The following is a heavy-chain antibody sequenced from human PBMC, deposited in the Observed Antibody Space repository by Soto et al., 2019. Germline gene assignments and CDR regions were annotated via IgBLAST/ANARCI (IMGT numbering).Heavy chain of an antibody. CDR3: ARIPPSGYDWRDGVWFDP. CDR2: IFSNDEK. CDR1: GFSLSNARMG. J-gene: IGHJ5*02. D-gene: IGHD5-12*01. V-gene: IGHV2-26*01. Sequence: QVTLKESGPVLVKPTETLTLTCTVSGFSLSNARMGVSWIRQPPGKALEWLAHIFSNDEKSYSTSLKSRLTISKDTSKSQVVLNMTNMDTVDTATYYCARIPPSGYDWRDGVWFDPWGQGTLVTVSS.